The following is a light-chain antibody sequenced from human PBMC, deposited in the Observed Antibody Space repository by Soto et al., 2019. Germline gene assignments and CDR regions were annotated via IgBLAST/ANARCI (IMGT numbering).Light chain of an antibody. J-gene: IGLJ1*01. CDR2: EVS. V-gene: IGLV2-14*01. Sequence: QSVLTHPASVSWSPGQSITISCTGTSSDVGGYNYVSWYQQHPGKAPKLMIYEVSNRPSGVSNRFSGSKSGNTASLTISGLQAEDEADYYCSSYTSSSTYVFGTGTKVT. CDR1: SSDVGGYNY. CDR3: SSYTSSSTYV.